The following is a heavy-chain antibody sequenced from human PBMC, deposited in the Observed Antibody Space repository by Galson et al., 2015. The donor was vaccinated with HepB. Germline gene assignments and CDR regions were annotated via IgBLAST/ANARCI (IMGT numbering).Heavy chain of an antibody. CDR2: IWYDGSNK. Sequence: SLRLSCAASGFTFSSYGMHWVRQAPGKGLEWVTVIWYDGSNKYYADSVKGRFTISRDNSKNTLYLQMNSLRAEDTAVYYCGREGGGEGGGGAFDIWGQGTMVTVSS. J-gene: IGHJ3*02. CDR1: GFTFSSYG. V-gene: IGHV3-33*01. CDR3: GREGGGEGGGGAFDI. D-gene: IGHD3-16*01.